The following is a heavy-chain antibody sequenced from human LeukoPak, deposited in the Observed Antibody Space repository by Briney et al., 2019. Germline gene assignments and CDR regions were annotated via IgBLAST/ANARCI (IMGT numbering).Heavy chain of an antibody. V-gene: IGHV1-8*01. D-gene: IGHD6-13*01. CDR1: GYTFTSYD. Sequence: ASVKVSCKASGYTFTSYDINWVRQATGQGLEWMGWMNPNSGNTGYAQKFQGRVTMTRNTSISTAYMELSSLRSEDTAVYYCARALAAAAYYYYYMDVWGEGTTVTVSS. CDR2: MNPNSGNT. CDR3: ARALAAAAYYYYYMDV. J-gene: IGHJ6*03.